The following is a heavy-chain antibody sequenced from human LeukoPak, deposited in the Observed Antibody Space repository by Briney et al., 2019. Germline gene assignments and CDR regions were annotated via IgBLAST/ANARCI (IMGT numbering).Heavy chain of an antibody. CDR2: IYYSGST. J-gene: IGHJ6*02. D-gene: IGHD6-6*01. CDR3: ASSDYDYYAMDV. CDR1: GGSISSYY. V-gene: IGHV4-59*08. Sequence: SETLSLTCTVSGGSISSYYWSWVRQPPGKGLEWIGSIYYSGSTNYNPSPRSRVTISIDTSKNQFSLKLTSVTAADTAMYYCASSDYDYYAMDVWGQGTTVTVSS.